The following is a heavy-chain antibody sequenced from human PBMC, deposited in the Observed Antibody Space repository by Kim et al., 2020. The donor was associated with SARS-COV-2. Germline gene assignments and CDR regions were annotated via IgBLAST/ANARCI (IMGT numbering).Heavy chain of an antibody. CDR3: ARDGGPPAAGLYYYYGMDV. Sequence: GGSLRLSCAASGFTVSSNYMSWVRQAPGKGLEWVSVIYSGGSTYYADSVKGRFTISRDNSKNTLYLQMNSLRAEDTAVYYCARDGGPPAAGLYYYYGMDVWGQGTTVTVSS. D-gene: IGHD6-13*01. CDR2: IYSGGST. V-gene: IGHV3-66*01. CDR1: GFTVSSNY. J-gene: IGHJ6*02.